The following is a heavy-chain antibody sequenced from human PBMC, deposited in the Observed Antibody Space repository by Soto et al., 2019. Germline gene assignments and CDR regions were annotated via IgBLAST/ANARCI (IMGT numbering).Heavy chain of an antibody. CDR2: IYTSEST. CDR3: ARELGSGHDFWSGYHRFDP. CDR1: VGSISSYY. Sequence: PSETLSLTCTVSVGSISSYYWSWIRQPAGKGLEWIGRIYTSESTNYNPSLKSRVTMSVDTSKNQFSLKLRSVTAADTAVYYCARELGSGHDFWSGYHRFDPWGQGNLVTVSS. J-gene: IGHJ5*02. V-gene: IGHV4-4*07. D-gene: IGHD3-3*01.